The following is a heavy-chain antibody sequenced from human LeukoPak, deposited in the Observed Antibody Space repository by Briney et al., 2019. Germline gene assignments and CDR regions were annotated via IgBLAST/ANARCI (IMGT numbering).Heavy chain of an antibody. CDR3: ARVFDSGSQAYFYYMDV. CDR2: IKPSGDNT. V-gene: IGHV1-46*01. D-gene: IGHD3-10*01. Sequence: GASVKVSCKTSGYSFTTYSLHWVRQAPGQRLEWMGIIKPSGDNTKNAQKFQGRVTMTTDTSTSTVYMELSSLKSEDTAVYYCARVFDSGSQAYFYYMDVWGKGTTVIISS. J-gene: IGHJ6*03. CDR1: GYSFTTYS.